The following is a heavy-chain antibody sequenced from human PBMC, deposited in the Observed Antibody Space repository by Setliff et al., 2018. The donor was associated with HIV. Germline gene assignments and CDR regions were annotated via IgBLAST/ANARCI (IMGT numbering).Heavy chain of an antibody. Sequence: GGSLRLSCAGSGFTFNNYAMSWVRQAPGKGLEWVSTISGDGVDTYYADSVQGRFTISRDNSKNTLYLQMNSLRAEDTAVYYCAKEDQRVTSVDYWGQGTPVTVSS. J-gene: IGHJ4*02. D-gene: IGHD2-2*01. CDR3: AKEDQRVTSVDY. V-gene: IGHV3-23*01. CDR1: GFTFNNYA. CDR2: ISGDGVDT.